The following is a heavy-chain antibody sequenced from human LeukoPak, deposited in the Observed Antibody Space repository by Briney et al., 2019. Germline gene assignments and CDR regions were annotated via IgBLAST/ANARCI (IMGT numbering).Heavy chain of an antibody. CDR2: IYPGDSDT. CDR3: ARRNGDYYYGMDV. J-gene: IGHJ6*04. D-gene: IGHD4-17*01. CDR1: GYSFTSYW. V-gene: IGHV5-51*01. Sequence: GESLKISCKGCGYSFTSYWIGWVRQMPGKGLEWMGIIYPGDSDTRYSPSFQGQVTISADKSISTAYLQWSSLKASDTAMYYCARRNGDYYYGMDVWGKGTTATVSS.